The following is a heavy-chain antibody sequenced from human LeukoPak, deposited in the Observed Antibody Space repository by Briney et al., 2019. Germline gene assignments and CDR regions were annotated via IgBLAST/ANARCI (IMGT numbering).Heavy chain of an antibody. V-gene: IGHV1-2*02. CDR3: AGSSGYEGYAFDI. D-gene: IGHD3-22*01. CDR1: LYTFTGHY. CDR2: ISANSGGT. J-gene: IGHJ3*02. Sequence: ASVKVSCKASLYTFTGHYVHWVRQAPGQGVEGMGWISANSGGTNYEQKLQGRVTMTMDTSISTAYMELSRLRSDDTAVYYCAGSSGYEGYAFDIWGQGTMVTVSS.